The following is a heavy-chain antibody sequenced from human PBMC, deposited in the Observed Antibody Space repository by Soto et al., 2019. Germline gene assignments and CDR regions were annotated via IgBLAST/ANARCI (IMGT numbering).Heavy chain of an antibody. CDR3: ARGVNCGGDCYAFDI. V-gene: IGHV3-33*01. D-gene: IGHD2-21*02. CDR1: GFTFSSYG. CDR2: IWYDGSNK. J-gene: IGHJ3*02. Sequence: QVQLVESGGGVVQPGRSLRLSCAASGFTFSSYGMHWVRQAPGKGLEWVAVIWYDGSNKYYADSVKGRFTISRDNSKNTLYLQMNSLRAEDTAVYSCARGVNCGGDCYAFDIWGQGTMVTVSS.